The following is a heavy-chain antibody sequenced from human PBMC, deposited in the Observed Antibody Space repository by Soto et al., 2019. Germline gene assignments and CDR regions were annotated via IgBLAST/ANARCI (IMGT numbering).Heavy chain of an antibody. CDR2: IKSKTDGGTT. CDR1: GFTFSNAW. D-gene: IGHD2-2*01. Sequence: PGGSLRLSCAASGFTFSNAWMSWVRQAPGKGLEWVGRIKSKTDGGTTDYAAPVKGRFTISRDDSKNTLYLQMNSLKTEDTAVYYCTTGGGGSPIVVVPAATNYYYYYMDVWGKGTTVTVSS. V-gene: IGHV3-15*01. J-gene: IGHJ6*03. CDR3: TTGGGGSPIVVVPAATNYYYYYMDV.